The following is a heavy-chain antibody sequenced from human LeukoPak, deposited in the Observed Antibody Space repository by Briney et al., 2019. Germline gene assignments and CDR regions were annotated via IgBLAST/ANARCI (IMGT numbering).Heavy chain of an antibody. Sequence: SLRLSCAASGFTFDDYAMHWVRQAPGKGLEWVSGISWNSGSIGYADSVKGRFTISRDNAKNSLYLQMNSLRAEDTALYYCARGGYSYGQGHWNWGQGTLVTVSS. J-gene: IGHJ4*02. V-gene: IGHV3-9*01. CDR3: ARGGYSYGQGHWN. CDR2: ISWNSGSI. D-gene: IGHD5-18*01. CDR1: GFTFDDYA.